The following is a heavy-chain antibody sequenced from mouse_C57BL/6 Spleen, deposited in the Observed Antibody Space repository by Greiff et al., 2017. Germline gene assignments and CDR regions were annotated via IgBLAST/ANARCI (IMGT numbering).Heavy chain of an antibody. D-gene: IGHD4-1*01. J-gene: IGHJ2*01. V-gene: IGHV1-26*01. CDR3: ARWNWEEGGFDY. CDR2: INPNNGGT. CDR1: GYTFTDYY. Sequence: EVQLQQSGPELVKPGASVKISCKASGYTFTDYYMNWVKQSHGKSLEWIGDINPNNGGTSYNQKFKGKATLTVDKSSSTAYMELRSLTSEGSAVYYCARWNWEEGGFDYRGQDTTLTVSS.